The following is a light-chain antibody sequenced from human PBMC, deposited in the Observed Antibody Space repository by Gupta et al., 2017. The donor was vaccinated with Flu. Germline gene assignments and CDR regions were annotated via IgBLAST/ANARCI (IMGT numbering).Light chain of an antibody. CDR2: DVT. V-gene: IGLV2-14*03. J-gene: IGLJ1*01. CDR1: SSDIGSYNY. CDR3: SSYTVTSACL. Sequence: QSALTQPAAVSGSPGQSIPISCTGTSSDIGSYNYVSWYQQHPGKAPKLIIYDVTKRPSGVSIRFSGSKSGNMASLTVSGRQAEDEANYYCSSYTVTSACLFGTGTKVTVL.